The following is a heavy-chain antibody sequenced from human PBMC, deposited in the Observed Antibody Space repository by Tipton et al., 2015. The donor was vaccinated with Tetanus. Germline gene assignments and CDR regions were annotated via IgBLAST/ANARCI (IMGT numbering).Heavy chain of an antibody. CDR1: GSTFSTNA. D-gene: IGHD5-18*01. CDR3: ARVGISQNAYSYVYHGLDV. Sequence: SLRLSCAASGSTFSTNAMHWVRQAPGKGLEWVAAIWNDGSHKYYADSVKGRFTVSRDNSKNTLYLEMNSLRAEDTAVYYCARVGISQNAYSYVYHGLDVWGQGTTVTVSS. V-gene: IGHV3-33*01. J-gene: IGHJ6*02. CDR2: IWNDGSHK.